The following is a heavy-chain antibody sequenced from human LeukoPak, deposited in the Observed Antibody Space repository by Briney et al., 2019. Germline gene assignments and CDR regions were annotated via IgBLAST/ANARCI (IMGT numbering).Heavy chain of an antibody. CDR3: AKGNLLWFGEFLYFDY. CDR1: GFTFSSYA. V-gene: IGHV3-23*01. CDR2: ISGSGGST. Sequence: QPGGSLRLSCAASGFTFSSYAMSWVRQAPGKGLEWVSAISGSGGSTYYADSVKGRFTISRDNSKNTLYLQMNSLRAEDTAVYYCAKGNLLWFGEFLYFDYWGQGTLVTVSS. D-gene: IGHD3-10*01. J-gene: IGHJ4*02.